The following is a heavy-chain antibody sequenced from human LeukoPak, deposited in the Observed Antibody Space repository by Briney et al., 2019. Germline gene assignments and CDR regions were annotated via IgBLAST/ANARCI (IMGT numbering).Heavy chain of an antibody. CDR3: ARSEWMQFGGLGLNYYYYLDV. V-gene: IGHV4-59*01. Sequence: SETLSLTCTVSGGFISSYYWSWIRQPPGKGLEWIGYISYSGYTNYNPPLKSRVTISVDTSKNQFSLKLNSVTAADTAVYYCARSEWMQFGGLGLNYYYYLDVWGKGTTVTVSS. J-gene: IGHJ6*03. CDR1: GGFISSYY. CDR2: ISYSGYT. D-gene: IGHD5-18*01.